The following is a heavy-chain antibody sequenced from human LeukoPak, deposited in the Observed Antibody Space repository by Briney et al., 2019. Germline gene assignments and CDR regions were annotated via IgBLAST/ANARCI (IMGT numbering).Heavy chain of an antibody. CDR3: AREGYYYDSSGYYYPPVLDY. CDR2: ISSSSTI. D-gene: IGHD3-22*01. Sequence: GGSLRLSCAASGFTFTSYAMSWVRQASGKGLEWVSYISSSSTIYYADSVKGRFTISRDNAKNSLYLQMNSLRAEDTAVYYCAREGYYYDSSGYYYPPVLDYWGQGTLVTVPS. V-gene: IGHV3-48*04. CDR1: GFTFTSYA. J-gene: IGHJ4*02.